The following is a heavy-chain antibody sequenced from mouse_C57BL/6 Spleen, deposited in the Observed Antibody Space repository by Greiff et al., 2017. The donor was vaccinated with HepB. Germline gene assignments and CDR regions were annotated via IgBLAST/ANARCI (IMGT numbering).Heavy chain of an antibody. Sequence: EVQLQQSGTVLARPGASVKMSCKPSGYTFTSYWMHWVKQRPGQGLEWIGAIYPGNSDTSYNQKFKGKAKLTAVTSASTAYMELSSLTNEDSAVYYCTETSFYGSRYFDVWGTGTTVTVSS. CDR1: GYTFTSYW. V-gene: IGHV1-5*01. CDR3: TETSFYGSRYFDV. D-gene: IGHD1-1*01. CDR2: IYPGNSDT. J-gene: IGHJ1*03.